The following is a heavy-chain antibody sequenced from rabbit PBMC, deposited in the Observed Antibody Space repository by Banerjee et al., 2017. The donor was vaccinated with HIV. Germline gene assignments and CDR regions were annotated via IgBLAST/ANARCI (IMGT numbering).Heavy chain of an antibody. CDR1: GFSFSSRYY. J-gene: IGHJ5*01. CDR2: IYAGRSGST. Sequence: QEQLEESGGGLVKPGGSLTLTCTASGFSFSSRYYMCWDRQAPGKGLEWIACIYAGRSGSTYFASWAKGRFTISKTSSTTVTLQMTSLTAADTATYFCARSWDDHGDPDWLDLWGQGTLVTVS. D-gene: IGHD2-1*01. CDR3: ARSWDDHGDPDWLDL. V-gene: IGHV1S45*01.